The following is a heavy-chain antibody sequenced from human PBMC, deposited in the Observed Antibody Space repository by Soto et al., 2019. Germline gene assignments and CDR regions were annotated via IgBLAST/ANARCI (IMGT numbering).Heavy chain of an antibody. CDR1: GFTFSSSW. Sequence: EVQLVESGGGLVQPGGSLRLSCVASGFTFSSSWMSWVRQAPGKGLEWVANIKQDGSDKYYVDSVEGRFTISRDNAKNSLYLQMNSLRAEDTAVYYCARTSSLAVAVWSQGTMVIVSP. D-gene: IGHD6-13*01. V-gene: IGHV3-7*01. J-gene: IGHJ3*01. CDR3: ARTSSLAVAV. CDR2: IKQDGSDK.